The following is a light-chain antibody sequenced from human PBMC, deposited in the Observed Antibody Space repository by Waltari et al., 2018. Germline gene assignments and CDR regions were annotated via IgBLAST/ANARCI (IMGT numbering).Light chain of an antibody. V-gene: IGLV2-23*02. CDR3: SSYTQSRTRV. J-gene: IGLJ3*02. CDR1: SRHVGASNL. Sequence: QSALTPSASVPGHPGQSITISCTGTSRHVGASNLVSWYQHLPGRAPKLILSGVTKRPSGISDRFSCSKSGNTASLTISGLQSEDEADYYCSSYTQSRTRVFGGGTKVTVL. CDR2: GVT.